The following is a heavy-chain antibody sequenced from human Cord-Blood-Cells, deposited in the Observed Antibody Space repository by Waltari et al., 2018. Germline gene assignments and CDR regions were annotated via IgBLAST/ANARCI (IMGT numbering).Heavy chain of an antibody. J-gene: IGHJ4*02. CDR2: INHSGST. D-gene: IGHD2-21*01. CDR1: GGSFLGYY. CDR3: ARVRGVVIAIDY. Sequence: QVQLQQWGAGLLKPSETLSLTSAVYGGSFLGYYWSWIRQPPGTGLEWIGEINHSGSTNYNPSLKSRVTISVDTSKNQFSLKLSSVTAADTAVYYCARVRGVVIAIDYWGQGTLVTVSS. V-gene: IGHV4-34*01.